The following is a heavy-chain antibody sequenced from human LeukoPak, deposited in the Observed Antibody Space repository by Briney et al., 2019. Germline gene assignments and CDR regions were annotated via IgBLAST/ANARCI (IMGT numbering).Heavy chain of an antibody. J-gene: IGHJ4*02. CDR2: IYHSGST. V-gene: IGHV4-38-2*02. CDR1: GYSISSGYY. Sequence: SETLSLTCTVSGYSISSGYYWGWIRQPPGKGLEWIGSIYHSGSTYYNPSLKSRVTISVDTSKNQFSLKLSSVTAADTAVYYCARDLQHFDYWGQGTLDTVSS. CDR3: ARDLQHFDY. D-gene: IGHD1-1*01.